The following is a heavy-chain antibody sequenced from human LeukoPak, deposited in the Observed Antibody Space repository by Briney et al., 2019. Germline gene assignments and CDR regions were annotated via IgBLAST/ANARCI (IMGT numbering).Heavy chain of an antibody. V-gene: IGHV3-21*01. Sequence: GGSLRLSCAASGFTFSSYSMNWVRQAPGKGLEWVSSISSSSSYIYYADSVKGRFTISRDNAKNSLYLQMNSLRAEDTAVYYCASHSGYDYYYYMDVWGKGTTVTASS. CDR1: GFTFSSYS. J-gene: IGHJ6*03. D-gene: IGHD5-12*01. CDR3: ASHSGYDYYYYMDV. CDR2: ISSSSSYI.